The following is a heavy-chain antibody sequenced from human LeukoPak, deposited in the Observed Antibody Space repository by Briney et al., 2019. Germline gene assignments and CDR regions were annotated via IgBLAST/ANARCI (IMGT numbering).Heavy chain of an antibody. V-gene: IGHV3-7*04. CDR1: GFTFSDYC. CDR3: ARDLSQFCSGTYDY. D-gene: IGHD3-10*02. Sequence: GGSLRLSCTASGFTFSDYCMTWVRQAPGKGLESVANINQDGSEKSSVVSVKGRFTISRDNAKKSLYLQMNSLRAEDAAVYYCARDLSQFCSGTYDYWGQGTLVTVSS. CDR2: INQDGSEK. J-gene: IGHJ4*02.